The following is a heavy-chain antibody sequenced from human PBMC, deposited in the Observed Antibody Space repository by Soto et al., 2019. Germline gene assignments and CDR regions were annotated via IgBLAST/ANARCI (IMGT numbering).Heavy chain of an antibody. CDR2: IYSGGST. J-gene: IGHJ4*02. Sequence: GGSLRLSCAASGFTVSSNYMSWVRQAPGKGLEWVSVIYSGGSTYYADSVKGRFTISRDNSKNTLYLQMNSLRAEDTAVYYCARIAVAGTGGPNWGYWGQGTLVTVSS. CDR1: GFTVSSNY. V-gene: IGHV3-66*01. D-gene: IGHD6-19*01. CDR3: ARIAVAGTGGPNWGY.